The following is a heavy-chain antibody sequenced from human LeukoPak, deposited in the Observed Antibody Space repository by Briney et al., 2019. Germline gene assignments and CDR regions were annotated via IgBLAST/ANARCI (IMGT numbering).Heavy chain of an antibody. J-gene: IGHJ4*02. CDR3: AREQLLVDY. V-gene: IGHV3-7*01. Sequence: PGGPLRLSCAASGFIFSSYWMSWVRQAPGKGLEWVANIKQDGSEKDYVDSVKGRFTISRDNAKKSLYLQMNSLRVEDTAVYYCAREQLLVDYWGQGTLVTVSS. CDR2: IKQDGSEK. D-gene: IGHD2-2*01. CDR1: GFIFSSYW.